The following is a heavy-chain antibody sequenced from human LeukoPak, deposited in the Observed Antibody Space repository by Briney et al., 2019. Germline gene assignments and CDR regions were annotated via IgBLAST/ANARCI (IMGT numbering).Heavy chain of an antibody. J-gene: IGHJ6*02. D-gene: IGHD6-6*01. Sequence: GRSLRLSCAASGFTFDDYAMHWVRHAPGKGLEWVSGISWNSGSIGYAGSVKGRFTISRDNAKNSLYLQMNSLRAEDTALYYCAKANAGIAARHGMDVWGQGTTVTVSS. CDR1: GFTFDDYA. CDR3: AKANAGIAARHGMDV. V-gene: IGHV3-9*01. CDR2: ISWNSGSI.